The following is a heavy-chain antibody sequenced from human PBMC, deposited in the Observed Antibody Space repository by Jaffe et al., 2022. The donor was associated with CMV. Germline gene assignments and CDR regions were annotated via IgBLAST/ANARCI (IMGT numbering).Heavy chain of an antibody. CDR1: GYTLTELS. CDR2: FDPEDGET. Sequence: QVQLVQSGAEVKKPGASVKVSCKVSGYTLTELSMHWVRQAPGKGLEWMGGFDPEDGETIYAQKFQGRVTMTEDTSTDTAYMELSSLRSEDTAVYYCATYAYYYDSSGSPTWYFQHWGQGTLVTVSS. D-gene: IGHD3-22*01. V-gene: IGHV1-24*01. CDR3: ATYAYYYDSSGSPTWYFQH. J-gene: IGHJ1*01.